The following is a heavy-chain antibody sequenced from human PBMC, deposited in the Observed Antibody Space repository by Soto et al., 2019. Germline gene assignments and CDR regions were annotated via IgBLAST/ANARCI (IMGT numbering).Heavy chain of an antibody. CDR3: ARSYYYDSSGRVGLDY. J-gene: IGHJ4*02. Sequence: QVQLVQSGAEVKKPGASVKVSCKASGYTFTSYYMHWVRQAPGQGLEWMGIINPSGGSTSYAQKFQGRVTMTRDTSTSTVYMELSSLRSEDTAVYYCARSYYYDSSGRVGLDYWGQGTLVTVSS. D-gene: IGHD3-22*01. CDR2: INPSGGST. V-gene: IGHV1-46*01. CDR1: GYTFTSYY.